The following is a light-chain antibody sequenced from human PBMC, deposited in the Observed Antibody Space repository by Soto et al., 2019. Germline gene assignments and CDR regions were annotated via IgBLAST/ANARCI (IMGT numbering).Light chain of an antibody. Sequence: ETVMTQSPATLSVSPGERATLSCRASQSVSTNLAWYQHKPGQAPRLLISGASTRATGLPARFSGSGSGTEFTLTISSLQSEDFAVYYCQQYNDNWPTFGQGTKVDI. CDR3: QQYNDNWPT. CDR2: GAS. J-gene: IGKJ1*01. CDR1: QSVSTN. V-gene: IGKV3-15*01.